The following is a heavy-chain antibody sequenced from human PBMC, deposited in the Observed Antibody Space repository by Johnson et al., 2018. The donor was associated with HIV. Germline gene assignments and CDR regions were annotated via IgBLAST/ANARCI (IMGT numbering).Heavy chain of an antibody. J-gene: IGHJ3*01. CDR2: ILNDGTNQ. D-gene: IGHD3-3*01. V-gene: IGHV3-30*02. CDR1: GFTFSSYG. CDR3: VKMYYNFWSGYSAQMDAFDV. Sequence: QVQLVESGGGVVQPGGSLRLSCAASGFTFSSYGMHWVRQSPGRGLEWVSVILNDGTNQFYADSVKGRFTISRDNSKNTLYLEMYSLRVEDTAVYYCVKMYYNFWSGYSAQMDAFDVWGQGTMVTVSS.